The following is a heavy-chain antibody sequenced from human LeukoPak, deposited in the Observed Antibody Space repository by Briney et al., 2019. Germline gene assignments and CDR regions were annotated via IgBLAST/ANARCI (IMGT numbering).Heavy chain of an antibody. Sequence: KPSETLSLTCTVSGGSISSYYWSWIRQPPGKGLEWIGYIYYSGSTNYNPSLKSRVTISVDTSKNQFPLKLSSVTAADTAVYYCAGVIGVVVPAAISPPINYYYGMDVWGQGTTVTVSS. CDR2: IYYSGST. J-gene: IGHJ6*02. D-gene: IGHD2-2*01. V-gene: IGHV4-59*01. CDR3: AGVIGVVVPAAISPPINYYYGMDV. CDR1: GGSISSYY.